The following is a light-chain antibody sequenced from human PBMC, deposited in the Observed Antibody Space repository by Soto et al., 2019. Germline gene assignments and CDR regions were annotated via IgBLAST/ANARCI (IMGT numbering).Light chain of an antibody. V-gene: IGKV1-33*01. CDR2: DAS. J-gene: IGKJ5*01. CDR1: QDISNY. Sequence: DIQMTQSPSSLSASVGDRVTITSRASQDISNYLNWYQQRPGKAPKLLIYDASNLERGVPSRFSGTRSGTHFTFAITSLQPEDVATYYCQQSDSLPITFGQGTRLEI. CDR3: QQSDSLPIT.